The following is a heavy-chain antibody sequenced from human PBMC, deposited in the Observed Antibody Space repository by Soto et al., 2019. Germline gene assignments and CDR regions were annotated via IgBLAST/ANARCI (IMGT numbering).Heavy chain of an antibody. J-gene: IGHJ3*01. V-gene: IGHV3-9*01. Sequence: GGSLRLSCAASGFTFDDHAMHWVRQAPGKGLEWVSGISWESGTIGFAASVKGRFTISRDKAKNSLHLQMNSLKAEDTALYFCAIDRTDHIVGGFALWGQGTMVTVS. D-gene: IGHD2-15*01. CDR2: ISWESGTI. CDR1: GFTFDDHA. CDR3: AIDRTDHIVGGFAL.